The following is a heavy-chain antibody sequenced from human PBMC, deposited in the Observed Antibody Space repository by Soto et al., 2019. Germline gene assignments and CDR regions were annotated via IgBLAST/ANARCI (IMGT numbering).Heavy chain of an antibody. CDR2: IIPIFGTA. CDR3: ARDRPPQYYGSGSYLVGYYGMDV. V-gene: IGHV1-69*01. J-gene: IGHJ6*02. D-gene: IGHD3-10*01. Sequence: QVQLVQSGAEVKKPGSSVKVSCKASGGTFSSYAISWVRQAPGQGLEWMGGIIPIFGTANYAQKFQGRVTITADESTSTAYMELGSLRSGDTAVYYCARDRPPQYYGSGSYLVGYYGMDVWVQGTTVTVS. CDR1: GGTFSSYA.